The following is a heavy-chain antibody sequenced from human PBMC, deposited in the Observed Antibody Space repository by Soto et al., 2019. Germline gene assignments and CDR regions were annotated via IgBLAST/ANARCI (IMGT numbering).Heavy chain of an antibody. CDR1: GFTFSSDG. D-gene: IGHD6-19*01. Sequence: GGSLRLSCAASGFTFSSDGMHWVRQAPGKGLEWVAVISYDGSNKYYADSVKGRFTISRDNSKNTLYLQMNSLRAEDTAVYYCAKDWSQWLVMDVRGKGTTVTVSS. J-gene: IGHJ6*04. CDR3: AKDWSQWLVMDV. CDR2: ISYDGSNK. V-gene: IGHV3-30*18.